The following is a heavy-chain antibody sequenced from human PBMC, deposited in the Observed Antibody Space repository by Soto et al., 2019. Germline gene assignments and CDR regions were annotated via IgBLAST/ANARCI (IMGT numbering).Heavy chain of an antibody. D-gene: IGHD6-19*01. V-gene: IGHV1-69*06. CDR3: ASRPPYSSGWYGGVDY. Sequence: SVKVSCKASGGTFSSYAISWVRQAPGQGREWMGGIIPICGTANYAQKFQGRVTITADKSTSTAYMELSSLRSEDTAVYYCASRPPYSSGWYGGVDYWGQGTLVTVSS. CDR1: GGTFSSYA. J-gene: IGHJ4*01. CDR2: IIPICGTA.